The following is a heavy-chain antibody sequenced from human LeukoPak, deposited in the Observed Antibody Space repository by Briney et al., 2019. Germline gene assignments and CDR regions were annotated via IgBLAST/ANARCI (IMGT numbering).Heavy chain of an antibody. V-gene: IGHV3-30*02. CDR1: GFTFSSYG. CDR2: IRYDGSSK. CDR3: ATCIIVVVPAAINDYFDY. Sequence: GGSLGLSCAASGFTFSSYGMHWVRQAPGKGLEWVAFIRYDGSSKYYADSVKGRFTISRDNSKNTLYLQMNSLRAEDTAVYYCATCIIVVVPAAINDYFDYWGQGTLVTVSS. D-gene: IGHD2-2*01. J-gene: IGHJ4*02.